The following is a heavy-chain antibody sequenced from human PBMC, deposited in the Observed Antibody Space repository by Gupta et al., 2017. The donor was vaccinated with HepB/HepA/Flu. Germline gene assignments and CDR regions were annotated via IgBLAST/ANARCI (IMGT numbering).Heavy chain of an antibody. V-gene: IGHV1-18*01. CDR3: ARGLSSGYDYYHYMDV. D-gene: IGHD5-12*01. CDR1: AYIFHNYV. Sequence: QVQLVQSGPEVKKPGASVKVSCKASAYIFHNYVISWVRQAPGQGPEWIGWISADNNKIEYAQKFQGRVTLTADTFTNIAYMELRSLTSGDTAVYYCARGLSSGYDYYHYMDVWGKGTTVTVSS. CDR2: ISADNNKI. J-gene: IGHJ6*03.